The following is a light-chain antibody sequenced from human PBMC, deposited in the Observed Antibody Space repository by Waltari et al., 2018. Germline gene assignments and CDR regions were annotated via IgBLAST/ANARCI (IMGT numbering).Light chain of an antibody. J-gene: IGKJ4*01. V-gene: IGKV2-28*01. Sequence: DIVMTQSPLSLPVTPGEPASISCRSSQTLLHNNGNKYLDWYVQKPGQSPQLLIYPGSNRASGVPDRFSGSGSGTDFTLEISSVEADDVGIYYCMQALESPLTFGGGTQLEIK. CDR3: MQALESPLT. CDR2: PGS. CDR1: QTLLHNNGNKY.